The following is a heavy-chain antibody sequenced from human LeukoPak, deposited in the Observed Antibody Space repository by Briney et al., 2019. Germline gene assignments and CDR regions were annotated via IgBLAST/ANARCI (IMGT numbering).Heavy chain of an antibody. CDR2: IYYSGST. D-gene: IGHD2-2*01. V-gene: IGHV4-31*03. Sequence: SQTLSLTCTVSGGSISSGGYYWSWIRQHPGKGLEWIGYIYYSGSTYYNPSLKSRVTISVDTPKNQFSLKLSSVTAADTAVYYCARERRYCSSTSCYAFDYWGQGTLVTVSS. J-gene: IGHJ4*02. CDR1: GGSISSGGYY. CDR3: ARERRYCSSTSCYAFDY.